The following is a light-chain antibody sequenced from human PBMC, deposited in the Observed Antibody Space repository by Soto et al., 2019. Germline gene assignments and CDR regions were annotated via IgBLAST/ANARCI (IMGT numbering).Light chain of an antibody. Sequence: DIQMTQSPSSVSASVGDRVTITCRASQGISRWLAWYQQKPGKAPNLLIYSASTLYSGVPSRFSGSGSGTDFTLTISSLQPDDFATYYCQQYDTYSWTFGQGTKVDIK. CDR1: QGISRW. J-gene: IGKJ1*01. V-gene: IGKV1D-16*01. CDR2: SAS. CDR3: QQYDTYSWT.